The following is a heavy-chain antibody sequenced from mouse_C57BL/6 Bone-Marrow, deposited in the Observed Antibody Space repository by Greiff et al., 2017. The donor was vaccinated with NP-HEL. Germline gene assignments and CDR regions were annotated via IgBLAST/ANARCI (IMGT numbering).Heavy chain of an antibody. Sequence: QVQLQQSGAELVRPGASVTLSCKASGYTFTDYEMHWVKQTPVHGLDWIGAIDPETGGTAYNQKFKGKAILTADKSSSTAYMELRSLTSEDSAVYYCTRSGNSGGYWYCDVWGAGTTVTVSS. CDR2: IDPETGGT. V-gene: IGHV1-15*01. CDR3: TRSGNSGGYWYCDV. D-gene: IGHD4-1*01. J-gene: IGHJ1*01. CDR1: GYTFTDYE.